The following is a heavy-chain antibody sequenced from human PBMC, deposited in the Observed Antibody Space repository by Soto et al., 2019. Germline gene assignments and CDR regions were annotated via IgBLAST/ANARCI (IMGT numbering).Heavy chain of an antibody. CDR3: ARDRADYDFWSGYS. CDR1: GGTFSSYT. V-gene: IGHV1-69*08. CDR2: IIPILGIA. D-gene: IGHD3-3*01. Sequence: QVQLVQSGAEVKKPGSSVKVSCKASGGTFSSYTISWVRQAPGQGPEWMGRIIPILGIANYAQKFQGRVTITADTSTSTAYMELSSLRSEDTAVYYCARDRADYDFWSGYSWGQGTLVTVSS. J-gene: IGHJ5*02.